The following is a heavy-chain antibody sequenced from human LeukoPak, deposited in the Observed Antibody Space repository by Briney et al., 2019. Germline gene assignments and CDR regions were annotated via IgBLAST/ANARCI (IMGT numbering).Heavy chain of an antibody. CDR2: MNPNSGNT. CDR1: GYTFTSYD. V-gene: IGHV1-8*01. J-gene: IGHJ6*03. D-gene: IGHD3-3*01. CDR3: ARALSGDFWSGLYYYYYMDV. Sequence: GASVKVSCKASGYTFTSYDINWVRQATGQGLEWMGWMNPNSGNTGYAQKFQGRVTMTRNTSISTAYMELSSLRSEDTAAYYCARALSGDFWSGLYYYYYMDVWGKGTTVTVSS.